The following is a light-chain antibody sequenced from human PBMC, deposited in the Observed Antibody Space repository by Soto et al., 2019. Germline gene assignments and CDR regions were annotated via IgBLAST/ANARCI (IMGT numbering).Light chain of an antibody. V-gene: IGLV1-44*01. Sequence: QSVLTQPPSASGTPGQRVTISCSGSSSSIGTNTVNWYQQLPGTAPKLLIYGHNQRPSGVPDRFSGSKSGTSASLAISGLQSEDEAIYYCAVWDDSLNGRVFGGGNKVTVL. CDR2: GHN. CDR1: SSSIGTNT. CDR3: AVWDDSLNGRV. J-gene: IGLJ2*01.